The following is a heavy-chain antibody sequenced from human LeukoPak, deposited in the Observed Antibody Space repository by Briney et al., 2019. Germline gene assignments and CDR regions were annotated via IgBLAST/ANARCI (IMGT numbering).Heavy chain of an antibody. CDR1: GGSFSGYY. V-gene: IGHV4-34*01. D-gene: IGHD4-23*01. CDR3: ARSVKDEYGGNSYYYYYGMDV. Sequence: SETLSLTCAVYGGSFSGYYWSWIRQPPGKGLEWIGEINHSGSTNYNPSLKSRVTISVGTSKNQFSLKLSSVTAADTAVYYCARSVKDEYGGNSYYYYYGMDVWGQGTTVTVSS. CDR2: INHSGST. J-gene: IGHJ6*02.